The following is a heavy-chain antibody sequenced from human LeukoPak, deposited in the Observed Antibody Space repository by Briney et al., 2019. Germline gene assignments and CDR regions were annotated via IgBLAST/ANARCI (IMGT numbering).Heavy chain of an antibody. CDR1: GYTFTSYD. J-gene: IGHJ4*02. V-gene: IGHV1-8*01. CDR3: ARASQNYYDSSGYTFDY. CDR2: MNPNSGNT. Sequence: RAAVKVSCKSSGYTFTSYDIYWVRLATGQGLEWMGWMNPNSGNTGYAQKFQGRVTMTRNTSISTAYMELSSLRSEDTSVYYCARASQNYYDSSGYTFDYWGQGTLVTVSS. D-gene: IGHD3-22*01.